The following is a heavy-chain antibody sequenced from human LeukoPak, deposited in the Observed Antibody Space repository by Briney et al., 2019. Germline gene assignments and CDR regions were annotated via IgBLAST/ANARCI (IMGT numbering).Heavy chain of an antibody. V-gene: IGHV3-11*04. CDR3: ARVRPGSSGSYYRTS. CDR1: GFPFSDFH. J-gene: IGHJ4*02. Sequence: GGSLRLSCVGAGFPFSDFHMSWIRQAPGKGLEWVSYITSGGGFKYYADSVKGRFSISRDDSKNSVFLQMNSLRVEDTAVYYCARVRPGSSGSYYRTSWGQGALVTVSS. D-gene: IGHD3-22*01. CDR2: ITSGGGFK.